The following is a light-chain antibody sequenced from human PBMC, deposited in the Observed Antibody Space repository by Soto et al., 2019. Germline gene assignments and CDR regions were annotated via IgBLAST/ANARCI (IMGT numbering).Light chain of an antibody. J-gene: IGLJ2*01. Sequence: QSALTQPASVSGSPGQSITIPCTGTSSGVGSYNCVSWYQQYPAKAPKLMIYDVSNRPSGVSYRFSGSKSGNTATLTISGLQAEDEADYYCRSYTTSSTHVVFGGGTKLTVL. CDR3: RSYTTSSTHVV. CDR1: SSGVGSYNC. CDR2: DVS. V-gene: IGLV2-14*01.